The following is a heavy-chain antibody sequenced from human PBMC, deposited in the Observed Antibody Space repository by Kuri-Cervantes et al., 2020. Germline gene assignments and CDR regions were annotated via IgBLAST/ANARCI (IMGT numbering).Heavy chain of an antibody. CDR3: ATSVQWLAPFDY. Sequence: ESLKISCTVSGGSISDYYWSWIRQPPGKGLEWIGYIYYSGSTNYNPSLKSRVTISVDMSKNQFSLRLNSVTATDTAVYYCATSVQWLAPFDYWGQGTLVTVSS. J-gene: IGHJ4*02. V-gene: IGHV4-59*01. CDR1: GGSISDYY. D-gene: IGHD6-19*01. CDR2: IYYSGST.